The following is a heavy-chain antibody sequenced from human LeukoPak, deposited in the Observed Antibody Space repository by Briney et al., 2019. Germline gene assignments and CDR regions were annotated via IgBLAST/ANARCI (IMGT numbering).Heavy chain of an antibody. D-gene: IGHD3-22*01. CDR2: INPNSGGT. J-gene: IGHJ1*01. CDR3: ARTRSSGYYLESATYLQH. Sequence: ASVKVSCKASGYTFTGYYMHWVRQAPGQGLEWMGRINPNSGGTNYAQKFQGRVTMTRDTSISTAYMEMSRLRSDDTAVYYCARTRSSGYYLESATYLQHWGQGTLVTVSS. V-gene: IGHV1-2*06. CDR1: GYTFTGYY.